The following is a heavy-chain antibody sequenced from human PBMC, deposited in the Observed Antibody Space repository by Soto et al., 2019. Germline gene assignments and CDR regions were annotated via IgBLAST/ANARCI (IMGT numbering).Heavy chain of an antibody. D-gene: IGHD4-17*01. Sequence: GASVKVSCKASGGTFSSYAISWVRQAPGQGLEWMGGIIPIFGTANYAQKFQGRVTVTADESTSTAYMELSSLRSEDTAVYYCASPWRPDYGGNSGGMDVWGQGTTVTVSS. J-gene: IGHJ6*02. CDR2: IIPIFGTA. CDR3: ASPWRPDYGGNSGGMDV. CDR1: GGTFSSYA. V-gene: IGHV1-69*13.